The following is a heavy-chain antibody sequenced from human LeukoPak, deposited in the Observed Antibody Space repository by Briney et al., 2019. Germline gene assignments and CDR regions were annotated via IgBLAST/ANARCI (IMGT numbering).Heavy chain of an antibody. J-gene: IGHJ4*02. CDR2: IYYSGST. Sequence: SETLSLTCTVSGGSISSGGYYWSWIRQHPGKGPEWIGYIYYSGSTYYNPSLKSRVTISVDTSKNQFSLKLSSVTAADMAVYYCARGSKAAPGTFDYWGQGTLVTVSS. D-gene: IGHD6-13*01. CDR1: GGSISSGGYY. V-gene: IGHV4-31*03. CDR3: ARGSKAAPGTFDY.